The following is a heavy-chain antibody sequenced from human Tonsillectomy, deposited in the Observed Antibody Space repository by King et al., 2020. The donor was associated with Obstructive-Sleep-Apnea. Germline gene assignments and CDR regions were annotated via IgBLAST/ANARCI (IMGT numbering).Heavy chain of an antibody. CDR1: GGSISSSIYY. J-gene: IGHJ4*02. CDR3: VRAGGFF. V-gene: IGHV4-39*07. D-gene: IGHD3-10*01. CDR2: IYYSGST. Sequence: VQLQESGPGLVKPSETLSLTCTVSGGSISSSIYYWGWIRQPPGKGLEWIGSIYYSGSTTYNSSLKSRVTMSVDTSKNQFSLKLRSVTAADTAVYYCVRAGGFFWGQGTLVTVSS.